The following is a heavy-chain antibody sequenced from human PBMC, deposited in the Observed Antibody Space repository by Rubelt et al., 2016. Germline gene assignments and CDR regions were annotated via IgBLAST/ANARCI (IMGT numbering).Heavy chain of an antibody. J-gene: IGHJ3*02. D-gene: IGHD6-19*01. CDR2: INAGNGNT. CDR3: AREDTTDRGWYDALDI. CDR1: EYSFTKNP. Sequence: QVQLVQSGAEVKKPGASVKVSCKASEYSFTKNPIHWVRQAPGQRLEWMGWINAGNGNTQYSQKFHGRGTITREKSARTAYMELGSLRSEDTAVYYCAREDTTDRGWYDALDIWGQGTMVTVSS. V-gene: IGHV1-3*01.